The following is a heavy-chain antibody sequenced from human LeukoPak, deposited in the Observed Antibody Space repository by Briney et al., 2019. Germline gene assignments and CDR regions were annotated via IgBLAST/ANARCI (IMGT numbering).Heavy chain of an antibody. CDR1: GFNVSNNY. V-gene: IGHV3-53*01. CDR3: VVVPAATSWFDP. CDR2: IYRGGST. D-gene: IGHD2-2*01. J-gene: IGHJ5*02. Sequence: GGSLRLSCAASGFNVSNNYMSWVRQAPGKGLEWVSVIYRGGSTYYADSVKGRFTMSRGNSKNTLYLQMNSLRAEDTAVYYCVVVPAATSWFDPWGQGTLVTVSS.